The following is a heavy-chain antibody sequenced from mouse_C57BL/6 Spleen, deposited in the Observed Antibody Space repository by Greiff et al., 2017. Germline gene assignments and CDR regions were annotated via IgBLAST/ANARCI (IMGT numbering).Heavy chain of an antibody. J-gene: IGHJ1*03. Sequence: VQLQQSGAELMKPGASVKLSCKATGYTFTGYWIEWVKQRPGHGLEWIGEILPGSGSTNYNEKFKGQATFTADPSSNTAYMQLSSLTTEDSAIYYWARKAHVYGSSCYWYFDVWGTGTTVTVSS. CDR1: GYTFTGYW. V-gene: IGHV1-9*01. CDR2: ILPGSGST. CDR3: ARKAHVYGSSCYWYFDV. D-gene: IGHD1-1*01.